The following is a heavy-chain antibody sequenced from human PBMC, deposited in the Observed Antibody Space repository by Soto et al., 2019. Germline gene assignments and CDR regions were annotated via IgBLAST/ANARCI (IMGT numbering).Heavy chain of an antibody. Sequence: PGGSLRLSCAASGFTFSSYAMHWVRQAPGKGLEWVAVISYDGSNKYYADSVKGRFTISRDNSKNTLYLQMNSLRAEDTAVYYCARESEPYDILTGSYNWFDPWGQGTLVTVSS. CDR2: ISYDGSNK. CDR3: ARESEPYDILTGSYNWFDP. D-gene: IGHD3-9*01. J-gene: IGHJ5*02. V-gene: IGHV3-30-3*01. CDR1: GFTFSSYA.